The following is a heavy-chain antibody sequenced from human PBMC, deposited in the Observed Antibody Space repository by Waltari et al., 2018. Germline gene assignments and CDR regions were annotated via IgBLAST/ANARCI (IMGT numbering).Heavy chain of an antibody. J-gene: IGHJ4*02. D-gene: IGHD3-22*01. CDR3: ARADYYDSSGLDH. V-gene: IGHV1-69*02. CDR1: GGSSTDYT. CDR2: SVPIVDIA. Sequence: QVQLVQSGAEVKKPGSSVKVSCKTSGGSSTDYTFNWVRQAPGQGVEWMGRSVPIVDIADYTQGFQGRATFTADTSTRTAYRTMRNLRSEDTAVYYWARADYYDSSGLDHWGPGTLVTVSS.